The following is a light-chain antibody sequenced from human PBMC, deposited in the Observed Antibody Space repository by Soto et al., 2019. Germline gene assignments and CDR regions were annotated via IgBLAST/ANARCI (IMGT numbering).Light chain of an antibody. J-gene: IGKJ1*01. Sequence: DIVMTQSPDSLAVSLGERATINCKSSQSILYSSNNKNYLAWYQQKPGQPPNLLIYWASTRESVVPDGFSGSGSGTDFTLPISSLQAVDVAVYYCQQYDDAPQTFGQGTNVEIK. CDR1: QSILYSSNNKNY. CDR3: QQYDDAPQT. CDR2: WAS. V-gene: IGKV4-1*01.